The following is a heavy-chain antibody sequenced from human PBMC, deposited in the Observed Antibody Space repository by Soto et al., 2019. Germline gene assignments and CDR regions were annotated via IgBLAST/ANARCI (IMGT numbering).Heavy chain of an antibody. CDR2: IYHSGST. D-gene: IGHD6-19*01. CDR3: ARDRIAVAPGYYYGMDV. J-gene: IGHJ6*02. V-gene: IGHV4-4*02. CDR1: GGSISSSSW. Sequence: QVQLQESGPGLVKPSGTLSLTCAVSGGSISSSSWWSWVRQPPGKGLEWIGEIYHSGSTNYNPSLKSRVTISVDKSKNQFSLKLISVTAADTAVYYCARDRIAVAPGYYYGMDVWGQGTTVTVSS.